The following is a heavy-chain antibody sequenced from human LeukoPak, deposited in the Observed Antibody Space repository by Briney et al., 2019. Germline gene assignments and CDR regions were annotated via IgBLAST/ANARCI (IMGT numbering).Heavy chain of an antibody. CDR2: INGDGSST. V-gene: IGHV3-74*01. J-gene: IGHJ6*03. Sequence: GGSLRLSCAASGFTFSSYWMNWVRQAPGKGLVWVSRINGDGSSTNYADSVKGRFISSRDNAKNTLYLQVNSLRAEDTAVYFCARGHFDYDSTTYYYGGPMDVWGKGTTVTISS. CDR1: GFTFSSYW. CDR3: ARGHFDYDSTTYYYGGPMDV. D-gene: IGHD3-22*01.